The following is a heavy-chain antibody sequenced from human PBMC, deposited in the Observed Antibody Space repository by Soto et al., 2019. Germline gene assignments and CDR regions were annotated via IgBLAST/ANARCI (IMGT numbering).Heavy chain of an antibody. Sequence: GGTLKLSCAASGFTFSSYESNWVRQAPGKGLEWVSYISSSGSTIYYADSVKGRFTISRDNAKNSLYLQMNSLRAEDTAVYYCARGQTYYYDSSGLDYWGQGT. D-gene: IGHD3-22*01. CDR2: ISSSGSTI. CDR1: GFTFSSYE. CDR3: ARGQTYYYDSSGLDY. J-gene: IGHJ4*02. V-gene: IGHV3-48*03.